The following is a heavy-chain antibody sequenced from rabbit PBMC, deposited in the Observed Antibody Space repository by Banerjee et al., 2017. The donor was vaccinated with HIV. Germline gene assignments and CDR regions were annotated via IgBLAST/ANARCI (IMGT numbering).Heavy chain of an antibody. CDR1: GFDISRYNM. V-gene: IGHV1S45*01. D-gene: IGHD6-1*01. CDR2: IYTGTDST. J-gene: IGHJ4*01. CDR3: AREAYSYVNVDVTL. Sequence: QERLKETGGGLVQPGGSLTLSCKASGFDISRYNMQWVRQSPEKGLEYIGCIYTGTDSTDYASWAKGRFTISKTSSATVTLQMTSLTVADTDTYFCAREAYSYVNVDVTLWGPGTLVTVS.